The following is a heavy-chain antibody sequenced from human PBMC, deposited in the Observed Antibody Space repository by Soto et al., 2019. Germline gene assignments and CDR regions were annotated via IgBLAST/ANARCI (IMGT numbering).Heavy chain of an antibody. CDR1: GFTFSNVL. D-gene: IGHD6-19*01. Sequence: GGSLRLSWASSGFTFSNVLMNLVRQAPGKGLEWVGRIKSKTDGGTTDYAAPVKGRFTISRDDSKNTLYLQMNSLKTEDTAVYYCTTVWSSSGWYEVGGFDYWGQGTLVTVSS. V-gene: IGHV3-15*07. CDR3: TTVWSSSGWYEVGGFDY. J-gene: IGHJ4*02. CDR2: IKSKTDGGTT.